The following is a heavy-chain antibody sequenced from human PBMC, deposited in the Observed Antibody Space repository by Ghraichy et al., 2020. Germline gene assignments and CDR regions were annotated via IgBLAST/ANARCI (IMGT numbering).Heavy chain of an antibody. D-gene: IGHD6-6*01. J-gene: IGHJ4*02. Sequence: SETLSLTCTVSGGSVRSYYWSWIRQPPGRGLEWIAYIYHTGSSNCNPSLKSRLSISLDTSKNQISLNLTSVTAADTALYYCARGLRSSSSQATTLDYWGQGTLVTVSS. CDR3: ARGLRSSSSQATTLDY. CDR1: GGSVRSYY. V-gene: IGHV4-59*02. CDR2: IYHTGSS.